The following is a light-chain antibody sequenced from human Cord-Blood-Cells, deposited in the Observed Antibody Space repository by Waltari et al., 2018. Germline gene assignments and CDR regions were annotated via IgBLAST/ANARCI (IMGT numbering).Light chain of an antibody. V-gene: IGKV1-8*01. CDR2: AAS. CDR1: QGISSY. J-gene: IGKJ2*01. Sequence: ASTGDRVTITCRASQGISSYLAWYQQKPGKAPKLLIYAASTLQSGVPSRFSGSGSGTDFTLTISCLQSEDFATYYCQQYYSYXYTFGXGTKLEIK. CDR3: QQYYSYXYT.